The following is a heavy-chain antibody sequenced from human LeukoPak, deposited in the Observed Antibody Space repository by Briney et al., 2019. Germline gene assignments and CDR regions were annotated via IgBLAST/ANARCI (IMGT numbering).Heavy chain of an antibody. CDR3: ARGDSMIVVVKGFDY. CDR1: GFTFSDYY. Sequence: GGSLRLSCAASGFTFSDYYMSWIRQAPGKGLEWVSYISSSGSTIYSADSVKGRFTISRANAKNSLYLQMNSLRAEDTAVYYCARGDSMIVVVKGFDYWGQGTLVTVSS. CDR2: ISSSGSTI. J-gene: IGHJ4*02. V-gene: IGHV3-11*01. D-gene: IGHD3-22*01.